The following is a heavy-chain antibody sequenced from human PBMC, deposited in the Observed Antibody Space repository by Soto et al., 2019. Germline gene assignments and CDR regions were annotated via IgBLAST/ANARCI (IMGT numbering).Heavy chain of an antibody. D-gene: IGHD3-10*01. J-gene: IGHJ4*01. V-gene: IGHV3-7*01. CDR2: IMKDGSVK. CDR1: GFTFGSYW. CDR3: ARDSGYDSGSSVTHYLDY. Sequence: EVQLVESGGGLVQPGGSLRLSCAASGFTFGSYWMSWVRQTPGKGLEWLGTIMKDGSVKKYVDSVKGRFTVSRDNAKNSLCLQMDSLRVEDTAVYYCARDSGYDSGSSVTHYLDYWGHGTLVTVSS.